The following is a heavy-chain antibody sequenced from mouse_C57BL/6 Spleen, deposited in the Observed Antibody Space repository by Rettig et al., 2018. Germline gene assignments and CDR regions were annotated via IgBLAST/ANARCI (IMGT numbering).Heavy chain of an antibody. Sequence: SGFTFTDYYMSWVRQPPGKALEWLGFIRNKANGYTTEYSASVKGRFTISRDNSQSILYLQMNALRAEDSATYYCARSTDVWGTGTTVTVSS. J-gene: IGHJ1*03. V-gene: IGHV7-3*01. CDR1: GFTFTDYY. CDR2: IRNKANGYTT. CDR3: ARSTDV.